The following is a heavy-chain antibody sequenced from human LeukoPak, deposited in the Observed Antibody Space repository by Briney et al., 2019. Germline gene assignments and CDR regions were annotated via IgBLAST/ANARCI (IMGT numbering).Heavy chain of an antibody. J-gene: IGHJ4*02. Sequence: PSETLSLTCTVSGGSISSYYWSWIRQPPGKGLEWIGYIYFSGSTNYSPSLKSRVTISVDTSKNQFSLNLSSVTAADTAVYYCARGGSRSSFDYWGPGILVTVSS. CDR1: GGSISSYY. D-gene: IGHD2-15*01. CDR2: IYFSGST. CDR3: ARGGSRSSFDY. V-gene: IGHV4-59*01.